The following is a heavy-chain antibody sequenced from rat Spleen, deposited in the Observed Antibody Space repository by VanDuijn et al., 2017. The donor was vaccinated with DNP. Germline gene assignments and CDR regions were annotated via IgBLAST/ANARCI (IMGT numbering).Heavy chain of an antibody. Sequence: EVQLQESGPGLVKPSQSLSLTCSVTGYSITSNYWAWIRKFPGNEMEWMGYISYSGFTSFNPSLISRISITRDTSKNQFFLQLNSVTTEDTATYYCARWLPGYKNYFDYWGQGVMVTVSS. D-gene: IGHD1-4*01. CDR2: ISYSGFT. V-gene: IGHV3-1*01. J-gene: IGHJ2*01. CDR1: GYSITSNY. CDR3: ARWLPGYKNYFDY.